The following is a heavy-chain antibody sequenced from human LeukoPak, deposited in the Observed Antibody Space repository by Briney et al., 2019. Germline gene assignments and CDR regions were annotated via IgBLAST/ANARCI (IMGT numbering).Heavy chain of an antibody. D-gene: IGHD3-10*01. CDR3: AKGAGDAFDI. V-gene: IGHV3-23*01. CDR1: GFTFSSYA. J-gene: IGHJ3*02. CDR2: SGSGGST. Sequence: GGSLRLSCAASGFTFSSYAMSWVRQAPGKGLEWVSGSGSGGSTHYADSVKGRFTISRDNSKNTLYLQMNSLRAEDTAVYYCAKGAGDAFDIWGQGTIVTVSS.